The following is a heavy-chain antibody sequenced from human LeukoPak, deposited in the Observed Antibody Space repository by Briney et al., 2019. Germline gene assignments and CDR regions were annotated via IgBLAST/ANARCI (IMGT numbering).Heavy chain of an antibody. CDR3: ARSTAGLDY. CDR2: IRQDGSEK. D-gene: IGHD1-1*01. CDR1: GFTFSNYW. V-gene: IGHV3-7*01. Sequence: GGSLRLSCAASGFTFSNYWMSWVRQAPGKGLEWVANIRQDGSEKYYVDSMRGRFTISRDNAKNSLYLQMSSLRAEDTAVYYRARSTAGLDYWGQGTLVTVSS. J-gene: IGHJ4*02.